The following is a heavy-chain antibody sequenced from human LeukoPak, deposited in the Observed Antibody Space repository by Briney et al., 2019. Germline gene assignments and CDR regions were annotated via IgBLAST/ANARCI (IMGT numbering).Heavy chain of an antibody. CDR3: ARGRSSGYDSPFDY. V-gene: IGHV4-61*01. CDR2: IYNSGST. J-gene: IGHJ4*02. Sequence: SETLSLTCTVSGGSISSSSYYWSWIRQPPGKGLEWIGYIYNSGSTNYNPSLKSRVTISVDTSKKQFSLKLSSVTAADTAVYYCARGRSSGYDSPFDYWGQGTLVTVSS. D-gene: IGHD5-12*01. CDR1: GGSISSSSYY.